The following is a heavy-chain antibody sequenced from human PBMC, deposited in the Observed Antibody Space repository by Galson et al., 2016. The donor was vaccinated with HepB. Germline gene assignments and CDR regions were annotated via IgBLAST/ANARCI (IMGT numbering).Heavy chain of an antibody. J-gene: IGHJ4*02. CDR3: TRVHREGIAAAGFHI. D-gene: IGHD6-13*01. CDR1: GFPFSKYW. Sequence: SLRLSCAASGFPFSKYWMHWVRQAPGKGLVWVSRINTDGSSTTYADSVKGRFTISRDNAKNTLYLQMNSLRAEGTALYYCTRVHREGIAAAGFHIWGQGTLVTVSS. CDR2: INTDGSST. V-gene: IGHV3-74*01.